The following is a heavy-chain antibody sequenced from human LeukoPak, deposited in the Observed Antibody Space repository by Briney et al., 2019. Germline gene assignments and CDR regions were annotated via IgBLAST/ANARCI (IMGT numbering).Heavy chain of an antibody. CDR1: GFTFSSYG. CDR2: IWYDGSNK. CDR3: AKGCSSTSCYVDY. V-gene: IGHV3-33*06. J-gene: IGHJ4*02. Sequence: GGSLRLSCAASGFTFSSYGMHWVRQAPGKGLEWVAIIWYDGSNKYYADSVKGRFTISRDNSKNTLYLQMNSLRAEDTAVYYCAKGCSSTSCYVDYWGQGTLVTVSS. D-gene: IGHD2-2*01.